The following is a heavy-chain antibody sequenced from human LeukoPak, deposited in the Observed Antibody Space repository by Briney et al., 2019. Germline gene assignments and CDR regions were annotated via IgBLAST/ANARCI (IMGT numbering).Heavy chain of an antibody. CDR3: ARTHYDILAREAWFDP. CDR1: GGTFSSYA. D-gene: IGHD3-9*01. Sequence: SVKVSCKASGGTFSSYAISWVRQAPGQGLEWMGGIIPIFGTANYVQKFQGRVTITTDESTSTAYMELSSLRSEDTAVYYCARTHYDILAREAWFDPWGQGTLVTVSS. J-gene: IGHJ5*02. CDR2: IIPIFGTA. V-gene: IGHV1-69*05.